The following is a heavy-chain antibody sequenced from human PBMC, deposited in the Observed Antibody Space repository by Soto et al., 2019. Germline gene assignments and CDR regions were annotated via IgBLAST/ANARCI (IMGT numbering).Heavy chain of an antibody. Sequence: ASVKVSCKASGYTFTSYGISWVRQAPGQGLEWMGWISAYNGNTNYAQKLKGRVTMTTDTSTSTDYMELRSPRSDDTAVYYFARDSIWSYYDFWSGYPHFDYWGQGTLVTVSS. D-gene: IGHD3-3*01. CDR1: GYTFTSYG. CDR2: ISAYNGNT. V-gene: IGHV1-18*01. CDR3: ARDSIWSYYDFWSGYPHFDY. J-gene: IGHJ4*02.